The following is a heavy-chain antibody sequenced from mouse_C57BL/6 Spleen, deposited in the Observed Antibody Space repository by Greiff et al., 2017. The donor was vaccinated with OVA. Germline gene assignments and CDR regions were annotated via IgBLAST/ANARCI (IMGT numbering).Heavy chain of an antibody. J-gene: IGHJ2*01. D-gene: IGHD2-4*01. CDR3: ARVGDYDYFDY. Sequence: EVQRVESGGGLVKPGGSLKLSCAASGFTFSSYAMSWVRQTPEKRLEWVATISDGGSYTYYPDNVKGRFTISRDNAKNNLYLQMSHLKSEDTAMYYCARVGDYDYFDYWGQGTTLTVSS. V-gene: IGHV5-4*01. CDR2: ISDGGSYT. CDR1: GFTFSSYA.